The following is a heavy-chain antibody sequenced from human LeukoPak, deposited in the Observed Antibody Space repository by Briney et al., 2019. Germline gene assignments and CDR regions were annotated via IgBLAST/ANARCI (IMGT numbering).Heavy chain of an antibody. Sequence: GGSLRLSCAASGFTFDDYTMHWVRQAPGKGLEWVSLISWDGGSTYYADSVKGRFTISRDNSKNSLYLQMNSLRTEDTALYYCAKDTYYYDSSGYPDYWGQGTLVTVSS. J-gene: IGHJ4*02. CDR2: ISWDGGST. D-gene: IGHD3-22*01. CDR1: GFTFDDYT. V-gene: IGHV3-43*01. CDR3: AKDTYYYDSSGYPDY.